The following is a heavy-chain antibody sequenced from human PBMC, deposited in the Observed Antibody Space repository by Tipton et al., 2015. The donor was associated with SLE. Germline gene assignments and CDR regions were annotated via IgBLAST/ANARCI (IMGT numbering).Heavy chain of an antibody. D-gene: IGHD6-13*01. CDR3: AFLTPPGIAAAEGYFDY. CDR1: GGSISSSSYY. J-gene: IGHJ4*02. Sequence: TLSLTCTVSGGSISSSSYYWGWIRQPPGKGLEWIGSIYYSGSTTYNPTLKSRVTISVDTSKNQFSLKLSSVTAADTAGYYCAFLTPPGIAAAEGYFDYWGQGTLVTVSS. CDR2: IYYSGST. V-gene: IGHV4-39*07.